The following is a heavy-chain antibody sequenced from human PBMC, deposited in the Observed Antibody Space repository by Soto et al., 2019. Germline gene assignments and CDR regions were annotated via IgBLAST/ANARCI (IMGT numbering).Heavy chain of an antibody. CDR3: ARGGSDYYFDY. J-gene: IGHJ4*02. CDR1: GFTFSSYA. Sequence: EVPLVESGGGLVQSGGSLRLSCAGTGFTFSSYAMHWVRQAPGKGLEYVSTINRNGGNTYYANSVKGRFSISRDNFKNTLYLQMGSLRAEDMAVYYCARGGSDYYFDYWGQGTLVTVSS. CDR2: INRNGGNT. D-gene: IGHD2-21*02. V-gene: IGHV3-64*01.